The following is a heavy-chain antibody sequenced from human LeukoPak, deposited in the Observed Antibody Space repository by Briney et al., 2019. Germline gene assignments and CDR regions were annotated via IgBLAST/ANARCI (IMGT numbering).Heavy chain of an antibody. CDR3: ARAYGGNSQYFQR. CDR2: IYYSGST. CDR1: GGSISSSSYY. V-gene: IGHV4-39*07. J-gene: IGHJ1*01. Sequence: SETLSLTCTVSGGSISSSSYYWGWIRQSPGKGLEWIGTIYYSGSTYYNPSLKSRVTISLDTSKNQFSLKLSSVTAADTAVYYCARAYGGNSQYFQRWGQGTLVTVSS. D-gene: IGHD4-23*01.